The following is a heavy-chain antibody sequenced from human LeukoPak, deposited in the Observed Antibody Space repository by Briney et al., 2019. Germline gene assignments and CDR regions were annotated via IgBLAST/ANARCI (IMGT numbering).Heavy chain of an antibody. D-gene: IGHD4-17*01. Sequence: GGSLRLSCAASGFTFSSYAMHWVRQAPGKGLEWEALISDDGSDEYYADSVKGRFTISRDNSKNTLYLQMNSLRDEDTAVYYCAREKDYGDYIDFWGQGTLVTVSS. CDR3: AREKDYGDYIDF. CDR2: ISDDGSDE. V-gene: IGHV3-30*04. CDR1: GFTFSSYA. J-gene: IGHJ4*02.